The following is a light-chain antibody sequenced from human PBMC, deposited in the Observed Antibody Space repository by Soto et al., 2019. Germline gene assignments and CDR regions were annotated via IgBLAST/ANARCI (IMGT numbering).Light chain of an antibody. CDR3: QQFNNYPPSIT. V-gene: IGKV1-39*01. Sequence: DIQMTQSPSSLSASVGDRVTITCRASQSISSYLNWYQQKPGKAPKLLIYAASSLQSGVPSRFSGSGSGTDFTLTISSLQPEDFATYYCQQFNNYPPSITFGQGTDWRL. CDR1: QSISSY. CDR2: AAS. J-gene: IGKJ5*01.